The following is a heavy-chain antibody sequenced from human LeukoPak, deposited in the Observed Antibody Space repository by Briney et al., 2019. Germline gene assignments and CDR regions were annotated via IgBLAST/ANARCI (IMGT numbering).Heavy chain of an antibody. V-gene: IGHV3-30*03. CDR2: ISYDGSNK. CDR1: GFTFSSYG. D-gene: IGHD2/OR15-2a*01. CDR3: ARESAIVLVPFDS. J-gene: IGHJ4*02. Sequence: GSLRLSCAASGFTFSSYGMHWVRQAPGKGLEWVAVISYDGSNKYYADSVKGRFTISRDNSKNTLYLQMNSLRAEDTAVYYCARESAIVLVPFDSWGQGTLVTVSS.